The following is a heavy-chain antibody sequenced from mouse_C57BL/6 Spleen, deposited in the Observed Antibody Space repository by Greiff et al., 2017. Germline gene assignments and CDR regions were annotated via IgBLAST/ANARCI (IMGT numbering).Heavy chain of an antibody. CDR2: ISDGGSYT. CDR1: GFTFTSYA. J-gene: IGHJ4*01. D-gene: IGHD4-1*01. V-gene: IGHV5-4*01. Sequence: EVHLVESGGGLVKPGGSLKLSCAASGFTFTSYAMSWVRQTPEKRLEWVGTISDGGSYTYYPDNVKGRFTPSRDNAKNNLYLQISDLKCEDTAMYYCARDPLLGAMDYWGQGTSVTVSS. CDR3: ARDPLLGAMDY.